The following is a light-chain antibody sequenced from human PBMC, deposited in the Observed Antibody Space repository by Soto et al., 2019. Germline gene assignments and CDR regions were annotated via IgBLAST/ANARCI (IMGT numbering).Light chain of an antibody. J-gene: IGKJ4*01. CDR1: QDINNY. V-gene: IGKV1-17*03. CDR3: QQVKSYTLT. CDR2: AAS. Sequence: DIEMTQSPSAMSASVGDRVTITWRASQDINNYLVWFQKKKGTVPKRLIYAASSLQSGVPSRLSGSGYGTDLTITITSMKNEDFETYLCQQVKSYTLTFGGGTQVDIK.